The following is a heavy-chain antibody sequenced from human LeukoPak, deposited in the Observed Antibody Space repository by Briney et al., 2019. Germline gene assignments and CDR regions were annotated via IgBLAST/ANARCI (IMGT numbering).Heavy chain of an antibody. CDR1: GFTFSSYG. CDR3: AKAQGWELPYYFHY. Sequence: PGGSLRLSCAASGFTFSSYGMHWVRQAPGKGLEWVAFIRYDGSNKYYADSVKGRFTISRDNSKNTLYLQMNSLRAEDTAVYYCAKAQGWELPYYFHYLRQGSLVTVSS. V-gene: IGHV3-30*02. D-gene: IGHD1-26*01. CDR2: IRYDGSNK. J-gene: IGHJ4*02.